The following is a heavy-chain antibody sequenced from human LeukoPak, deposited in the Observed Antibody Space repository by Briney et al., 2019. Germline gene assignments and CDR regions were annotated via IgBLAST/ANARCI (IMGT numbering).Heavy chain of an antibody. CDR2: INHSGST. CDR1: GGSFSGYY. D-gene: IGHD3-10*01. CDR3: ARRITMVRGVIRNYYYYYMDV. J-gene: IGHJ6*03. Sequence: SETLSLTCAVYGGSFSGYYWSWIRQPPGKGLEWIGEINHSGSTNYNPSLKSRVTISVDTSKNQFSLKLSSVTAADTAVYYCARRITMVRGVIRNYYYYYMDVWGKRDHGHRLL. V-gene: IGHV4-34*01.